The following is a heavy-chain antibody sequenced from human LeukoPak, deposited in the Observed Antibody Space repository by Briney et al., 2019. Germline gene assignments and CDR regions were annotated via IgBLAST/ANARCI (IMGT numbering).Heavy chain of an antibody. V-gene: IGHV3-23*01. CDR2: ISGSGTRT. CDR3: AKIIVGTNYFYYSGMDL. Sequence: GGSLRLSCAASGFTFSNYAMSWVRQAPGKGLEWVSAISGSGTRTYYADAVKGRFTISRDNSKNKLYLQVNSLRAEDRAVYYCAKIIVGTNYFYYSGMDLWGQGTTVTVSS. D-gene: IGHD5-12*01. CDR1: GFTFSNYA. J-gene: IGHJ6*02.